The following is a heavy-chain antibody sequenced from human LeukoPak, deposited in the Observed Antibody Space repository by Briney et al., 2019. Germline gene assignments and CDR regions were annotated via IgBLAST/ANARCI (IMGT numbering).Heavy chain of an antibody. CDR2: IIPTFGTA. CDR3: ASMITFGGVIVIGYFDY. D-gene: IGHD3-16*02. J-gene: IGHJ4*02. CDR1: GGTFSSYA. Sequence: ASVKVSCKASGGTFSSYAISWVRQAPGQGLEWMGGIIPTFGTANYAQKFQGRVTITADKSTSTAYMELSSLRSEDTAVYYCASMITFGGVIVIGYFDYWGQGTLVTVSS. V-gene: IGHV1-69*06.